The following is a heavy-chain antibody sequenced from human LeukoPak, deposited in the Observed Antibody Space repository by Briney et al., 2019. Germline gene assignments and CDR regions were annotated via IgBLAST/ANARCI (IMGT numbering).Heavy chain of an antibody. J-gene: IGHJ6*04. V-gene: IGHV1-69*13. Sequence: SVKVSCKASGGTFSSYAISWVRQAPGQGLEWMGGIIPIFGTANYAQKFQGRVTITADESTSTAYMELSSLRSEDTAVYYCARDGQSTQPMDVWGKGTTVTVSS. CDR1: GGTFSSYA. CDR2: IIPIFGTA. CDR3: ARDGQSTQPMDV. D-gene: IGHD2-2*01.